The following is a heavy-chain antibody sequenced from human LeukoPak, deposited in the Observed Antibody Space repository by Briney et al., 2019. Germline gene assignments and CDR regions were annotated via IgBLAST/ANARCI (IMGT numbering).Heavy chain of an antibody. V-gene: IGHV4-38-2*02. CDR1: GYSINMGFY. CDR3: ARDRGGRTGYASGDFDF. CDR2: IFYTGVT. J-gene: IGHJ4*02. D-gene: IGHD3-9*01. Sequence: SETLSLTCAVSGYSINMGFYWDWIRQPPGKGLEWIGTIFYTGVTYYNPSLKSRVSLSVDTPKNHFSLKVNSVTPTHTAVSYCARDRGGRTGYASGDFDFWGQGTLVTVSS.